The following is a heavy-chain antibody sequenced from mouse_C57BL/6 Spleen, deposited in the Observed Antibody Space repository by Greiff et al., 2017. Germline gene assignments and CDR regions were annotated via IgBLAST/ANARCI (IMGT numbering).Heavy chain of an antibody. CDR2: ISYDGSN. D-gene: IGHD1-1*01. V-gene: IGHV3-6*01. CDR1: GYSITSGYY. Sequence: EVKLLESGPGLVKPSQSLSLTCSVTGYSITSGYYWNWIRQFPGNKLEWMGYISYDGSNNYNPSLKNRISITRDTSKNQFFLKLNSMTTEDTATYYCARDGSSYAMDYWGQGTSVTVSS. J-gene: IGHJ4*01. CDR3: ARDGSSYAMDY.